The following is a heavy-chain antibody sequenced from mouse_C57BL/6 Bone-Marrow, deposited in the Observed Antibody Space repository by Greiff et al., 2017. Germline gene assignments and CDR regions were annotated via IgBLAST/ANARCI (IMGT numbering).Heavy chain of an antibody. Sequence: VQLQQPGAELVKPGASVKLSCKASGYTFTSYWMHWVKQRPGQGLEWIGMIHPNSGSTNYNEKFKSKATLTVDKSSSTAYMQLSSLTSEDSAVYYCARGEIYGGYFGGWGTGTTVTVSS. CDR2: IHPNSGST. V-gene: IGHV1-64*01. CDR3: ARGEIYGGYFGG. D-gene: IGHD1-1*02. J-gene: IGHJ1*03. CDR1: GYTFTSYW.